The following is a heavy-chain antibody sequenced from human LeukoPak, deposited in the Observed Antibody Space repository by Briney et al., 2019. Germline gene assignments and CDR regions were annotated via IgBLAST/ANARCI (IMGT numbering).Heavy chain of an antibody. D-gene: IGHD1-14*01. CDR2: ISAYNGNT. J-gene: IGHJ4*02. CDR1: GYTFTSYA. V-gene: IGHV1-18*01. Sequence: ASVKVSCKASGYTFTSYAMHWVRQAPGQRLEWMGWISAYNGNTNYAQKLQGRVTMTTDTSTSTAYMELRSLRSDDTAVYYCARTYLQPEFDYWGQGTLVTVSS. CDR3: ARTYLQPEFDY.